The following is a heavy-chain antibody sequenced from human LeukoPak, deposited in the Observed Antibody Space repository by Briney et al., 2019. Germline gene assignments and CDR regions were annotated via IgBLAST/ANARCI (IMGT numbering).Heavy chain of an antibody. V-gene: IGHV4-59*01. J-gene: IGHJ4*02. Sequence: TSEPLSLTCSVSGGSISTYYWSWIRQPPGKGLEWIGYIYYSGSTNCNPSLKSRVTMSVDMSKNQFSLNLTSVTAADTAMYYCARSYGDYLNFDYWGQGILVTVSS. CDR3: ARSYGDYLNFDY. D-gene: IGHD4-17*01. CDR1: GGSISTYY. CDR2: IYYSGST.